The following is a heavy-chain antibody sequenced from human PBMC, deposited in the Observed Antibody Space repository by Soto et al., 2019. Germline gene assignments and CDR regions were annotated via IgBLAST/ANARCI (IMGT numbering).Heavy chain of an antibody. CDR1: GFSLSTSGMC. D-gene: IGHD3-10*02. CDR2: IDWDDDK. CDR3: ARMDVRWGPSKRRAFAFDI. Sequence: SGPTLVNPTQTLTLTCTFSGFSLSTSGMCVSWIRQPPGKALEWLARIDWDDDKYYSTSLKTRLTISKDTSKNQVVLTMTNMDPVDTATYYCARMDVRWGPSKRRAFAFDIWGQGTMVTVSS. J-gene: IGHJ3*02. V-gene: IGHV2-70*11.